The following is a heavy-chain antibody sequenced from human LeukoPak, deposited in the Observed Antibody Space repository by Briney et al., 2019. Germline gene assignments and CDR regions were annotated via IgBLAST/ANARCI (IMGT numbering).Heavy chain of an antibody. CDR2: IKQDGSEN. D-gene: IGHD3-9*01. J-gene: IGHJ3*02. V-gene: IGHV3-7*05. Sequence: GGSLRLSGEASGFTFGDYWMTWVRQAPGKGLEGVANIKQDGSENHYVDSVKGRFTISRDNAKNSLYLQMNSLRAEDTAVYYCATYWRHFDWLLSDIWGLGTMVTVSS. CDR1: GFTFGDYW. CDR3: ATYWRHFDWLLSDI.